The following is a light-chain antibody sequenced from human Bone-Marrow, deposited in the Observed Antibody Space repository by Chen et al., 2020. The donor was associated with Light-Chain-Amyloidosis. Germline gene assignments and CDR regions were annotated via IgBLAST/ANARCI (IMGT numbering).Light chain of an antibody. CDR2: SNH. Sequence: QSVLTQPPSASATPGQGVTLSCSGSNSNIGSNVVNWYQQFPGAAPKLLIYSNHKRPSGVPDRFSGSKSGTSASLAIIGLQSADEADYHCAVWDDSLNGWVFGGGTKVTVI. V-gene: IGLV1-44*01. CDR1: NSNIGSNV. CDR3: AVWDDSLNGWV. J-gene: IGLJ3*02.